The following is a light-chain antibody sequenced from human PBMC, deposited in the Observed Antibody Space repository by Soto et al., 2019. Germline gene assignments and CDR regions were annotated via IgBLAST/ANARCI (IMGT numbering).Light chain of an antibody. Sequence: DIQMTQSPSSVSASVGDRVTITCRASQGISSYLAWYQQKPGKAPNVLSYAASILQSGVPSRFSGSGSGTDFTLTISSLQPEDCATYYCQQANSFPYTFGQGTKLEIK. CDR2: AAS. CDR1: QGISSY. J-gene: IGKJ2*01. V-gene: IGKV1-12*01. CDR3: QQANSFPYT.